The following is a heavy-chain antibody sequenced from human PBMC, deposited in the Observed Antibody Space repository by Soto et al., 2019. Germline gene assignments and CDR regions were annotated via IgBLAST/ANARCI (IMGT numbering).Heavy chain of an antibody. CDR1: GGSITDYS. Sequence: PSETLSLTCPFSGGSITDYSLILIRKPPGKGLEWIGYIYYSGSTNYNPSLKSRVTISVDTSKNQFSLKLSSVTAADTAVYYCARGSMVRGVATTRYGMDVWVQGNKVTVFS. V-gene: IGHV4-59*01. CDR3: ARGSMVRGVATTRYGMDV. D-gene: IGHD3-10*01. CDR2: IYYSGST. J-gene: IGHJ6*02.